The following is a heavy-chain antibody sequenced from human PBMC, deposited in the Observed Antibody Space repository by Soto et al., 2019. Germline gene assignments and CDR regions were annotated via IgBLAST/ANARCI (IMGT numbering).Heavy chain of an antibody. J-gene: IGHJ4*02. V-gene: IGHV1-69*02. CDR3: ARGGLTMVRGQLDY. Sequence: QVQLVQSGAEVKKPGSSVKVSCKASGGTFSSYTISRVRQAPGQGLEWMGRIIPILGIANYAQKFQGRVTITADKSTSTAYMELSSLRSEDTAVYYCARGGLTMVRGQLDYWGQGTLVTVSS. D-gene: IGHD3-10*01. CDR2: IIPILGIA. CDR1: GGTFSSYT.